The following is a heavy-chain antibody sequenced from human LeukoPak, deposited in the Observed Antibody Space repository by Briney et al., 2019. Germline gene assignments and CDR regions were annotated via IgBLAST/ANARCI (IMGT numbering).Heavy chain of an antibody. V-gene: IGHV4-38-2*02. D-gene: IGHD5-12*01. CDR1: GYSISSGYY. CDR3: ARDNRGSGAFDYTYYFDN. Sequence: SETLSLTCIVSGYSISSGYYWGWIRQPPGKGLEWIGSIHHSGSTYYNPSLKGRVTISVDTSKNQLSLKLSSVTAADTAVYYCARDNRGSGAFDYTYYFDNWGQGTLVTVSS. J-gene: IGHJ4*02. CDR2: IHHSGST.